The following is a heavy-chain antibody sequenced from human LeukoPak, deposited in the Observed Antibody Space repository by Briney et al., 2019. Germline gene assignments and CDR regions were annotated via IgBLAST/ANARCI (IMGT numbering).Heavy chain of an antibody. D-gene: IGHD3-10*01. J-gene: IGHJ6*02. CDR3: ARVLGSYGMDV. V-gene: IGHV3-13*01. CDR2: IGTAGDT. CDR1: GFTFSSYD. Sequence: PGGSLRLSCAASGFTFSSYDMHWVRQATGKGLEWVSAIGTAGDTYYPGSVKGRFTISRENAKNSLYLQMNSLRAGDTAVYCCARVLGSYGMDVWGQGTTVTVSS.